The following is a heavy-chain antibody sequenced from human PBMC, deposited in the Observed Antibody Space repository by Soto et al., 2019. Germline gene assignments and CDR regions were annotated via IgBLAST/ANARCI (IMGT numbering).Heavy chain of an antibody. J-gene: IGHJ4*02. V-gene: IGHV1-18*01. CDR2: ISPYNVNT. CDR1: GYTFINSA. Sequence: NGSCKATGYTFINSAIAWVRQAPGQGLEWMGWISPYNVNTRYAQRDRGRVTNTTDTSTGTAYMEIRSLRSDDTAAYYCARDHSTRVFDYWGQGTLVTVSP. CDR3: ARDHSTRVFDY. D-gene: IGHD2-8*01.